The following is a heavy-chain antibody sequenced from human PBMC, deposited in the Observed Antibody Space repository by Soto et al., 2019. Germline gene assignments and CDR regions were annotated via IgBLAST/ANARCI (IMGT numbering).Heavy chain of an antibody. D-gene: IGHD2-8*01. CDR1: GFSFSTYG. CDR2: MWSNGNK. V-gene: IGHV3-33*01. J-gene: IGHJ4*02. CDR3: ARDSLGVATDFDY. Sequence: QVQLVESGGGVVQPGRSLTLSCAASGFSFSTYGMHWIRQAAGKGLEWVAVMWSNGNKNYADSVKGRFTISTDTSQNILFLQMDSLMAEDTAVYYCARDSLGVATDFDYWGQGTLVTVSS.